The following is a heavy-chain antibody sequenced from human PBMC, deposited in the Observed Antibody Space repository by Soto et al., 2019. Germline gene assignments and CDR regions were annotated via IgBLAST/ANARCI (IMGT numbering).Heavy chain of an antibody. V-gene: IGHV2-5*01. CDR3: GHRRITVGLDS. CDR1: GFSLTTSEVG. CDR2: IHWNDDN. Sequence: QITLKESGPTLVKPTQTLTLTCTFSGFSLTTSEVGVAWIRQPPGKALEWLAVIHWNDDNHYSPSLKSRLTLTKDTSKSQVVLTLTTMDPVDTATYYCGHRRITVGLDSWGQGTLVTVSS. J-gene: IGHJ4*02. D-gene: IGHD6-19*01.